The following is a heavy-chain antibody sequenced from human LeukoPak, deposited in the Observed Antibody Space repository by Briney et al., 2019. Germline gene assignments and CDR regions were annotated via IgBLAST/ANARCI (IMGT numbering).Heavy chain of an antibody. D-gene: IGHD6-19*01. CDR1: GFTFSSHW. V-gene: IGHV3-7*03. CDR3: ARDSTWLLDY. Sequence: GSLRLSCTASGFTFSSHWMTWVRQPPGKGLEWVANIKEDGSAKYYVDSVKGRFTISRDNTKNALYLQMNSLRADDTAVYFCARDSTWLLDYWGQGTLITVSS. J-gene: IGHJ4*02. CDR2: IKEDGSAK.